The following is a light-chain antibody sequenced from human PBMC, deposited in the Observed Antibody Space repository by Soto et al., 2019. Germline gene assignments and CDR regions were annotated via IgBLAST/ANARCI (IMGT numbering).Light chain of an antibody. V-gene: IGLV2-14*03. CDR3: SSYTASSTYV. CDR1: SSDVGGYNY. J-gene: IGLJ1*01. Sequence: QSVLTQPASVSGSPGQSITISCTGTSSDVGGYNYVSWYQHHPGKAPKLMIFDVSNRPSGVSNRFSGSKSGNTASLTISGLQAEGEADYYCSSYTASSTYVFGTGTKLTVL. CDR2: DVS.